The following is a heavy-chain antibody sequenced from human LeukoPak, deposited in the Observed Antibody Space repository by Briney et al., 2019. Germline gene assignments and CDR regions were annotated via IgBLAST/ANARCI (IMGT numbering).Heavy chain of an antibody. V-gene: IGHV1-18*01. CDR3: ARKLRGSSASWFDP. CDR1: GYTFTSYG. Sequence: ASVKVSCKASGYTFTSYGISWVRQAPGQGLEWMRWISAYNGNTNYAQKLQGRVTMTTDTSTSTAYMELRSLRSDDTAVYYCARKLRGSSASWFDPWGQGTLVTVSS. CDR2: ISAYNGNT. J-gene: IGHJ5*02. D-gene: IGHD1-26*01.